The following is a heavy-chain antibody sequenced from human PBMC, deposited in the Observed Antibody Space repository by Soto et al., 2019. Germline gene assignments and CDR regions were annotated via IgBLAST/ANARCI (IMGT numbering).Heavy chain of an antibody. CDR1: GYTFTSYA. J-gene: IGHJ4*02. CDR3: ARSGDEINYFDY. V-gene: IGHV1-3*05. D-gene: IGHD3-10*01. CDR2: INAGNGNT. Sequence: QVQLVQSGAEEKKPGASVKVSCKASGYTFTSYAMHWVRQAPGQRLEWMGWINAGNGNTKYSQKFQGRVTITRDTSASTAYMELSSLRSEDTAVYYCARSGDEINYFDYWGQGTLVTVSS.